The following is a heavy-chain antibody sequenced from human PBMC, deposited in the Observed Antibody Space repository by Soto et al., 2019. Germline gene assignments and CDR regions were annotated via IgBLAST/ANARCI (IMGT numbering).Heavy chain of an antibody. CDR2: INSDGSST. CDR3: ARGPPHDYGDYHNY. D-gene: IGHD4-17*01. V-gene: IGHV3-74*01. Sequence: PGGSLRLSCAASGFTFSTYWMHWVRQAPGKGLVWVSRINSDGSSTNYADSVKGRFTISRDNAKNTLYLQMNSLRAEDTAVYYCARGPPHDYGDYHNYWGQGTLVTVSS. J-gene: IGHJ4*02. CDR1: GFTFSTYW.